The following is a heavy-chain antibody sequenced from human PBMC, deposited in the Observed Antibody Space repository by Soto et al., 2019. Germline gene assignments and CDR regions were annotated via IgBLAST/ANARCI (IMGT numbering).Heavy chain of an antibody. V-gene: IGHV3-15*01. CDR3: TTDVGDYDDVGALDI. Sequence: GGSLRLSCAASGFTFSNAWMSCLRQAPGKGLEGVGRIKSKTDGGTTDYAAPVKGRFTISRDGSKNTLYLQMNSLKTEDTAVYYCTTDVGDYDDVGALDIWGQGTMVTVSS. J-gene: IGHJ3*02. CDR2: IKSKTDGGTT. D-gene: IGHD4-17*01. CDR1: GFTFSNAW.